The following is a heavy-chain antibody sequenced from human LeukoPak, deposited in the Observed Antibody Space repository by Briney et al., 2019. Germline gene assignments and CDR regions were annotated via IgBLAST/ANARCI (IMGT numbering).Heavy chain of an antibody. V-gene: IGHV6-1*01. D-gene: IGHD2-15*01. J-gene: IGHJ2*01. Sequence: SQTLSLTCAISGDSVSSNSAAWNWIRQSPSRDLEWLGRTYYRSKWYNDYAVSVKSRITINPDTSKNQFSLQLNSVTPEDTAVYYCARAYCSGGSCYWYFDLWGRGTLVTVSS. CDR2: TYYRSKWYN. CDR1: GDSVSSNSAA. CDR3: ARAYCSGGSCYWYFDL.